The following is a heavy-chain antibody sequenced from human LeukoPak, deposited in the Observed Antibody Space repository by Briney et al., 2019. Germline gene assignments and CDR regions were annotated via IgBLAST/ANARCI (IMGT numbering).Heavy chain of an antibody. Sequence: KPSETLSLTCTVSGGSVSSGSYYWSWIRQPPGKGLEWIGNIYYSGSSNYNPSLKSRVNISVDTSKNQLSLRLRSVTAADTAVYYCARDRGYCSGSPCYSVYYWGQGTLVTVSS. V-gene: IGHV4-61*01. CDR2: IYYSGSS. D-gene: IGHD2-15*01. CDR3: ARDRGYCSGSPCYSVYY. J-gene: IGHJ4*02. CDR1: GGSVSSGSYY.